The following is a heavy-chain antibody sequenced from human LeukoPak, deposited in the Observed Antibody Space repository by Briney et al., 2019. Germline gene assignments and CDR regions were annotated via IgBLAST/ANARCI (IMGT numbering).Heavy chain of an antibody. V-gene: IGHV6-1*01. Sequence: SQTLSLTCAISGDSVSSNSAAWNWIRQSPSRGLEWLGRTYYRSKWYTEYAVYVKSRITINADTSKNQFSLQLNSVTPEDTAVYYCARDVRWLVHFDYWGQGTVVTVSS. CDR1: GDSVSSNSAA. CDR3: ARDVRWLVHFDY. CDR2: TYYRSKWYT. J-gene: IGHJ4*02. D-gene: IGHD6-19*01.